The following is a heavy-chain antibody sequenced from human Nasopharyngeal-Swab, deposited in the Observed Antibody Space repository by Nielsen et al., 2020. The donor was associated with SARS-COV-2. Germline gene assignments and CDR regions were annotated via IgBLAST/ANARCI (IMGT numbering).Heavy chain of an antibody. CDR3: ARAAAGTYRNWFDP. V-gene: IGHV3-30-3*01. CDR2: ISYDGSNK. Sequence: LEWVAVISYDGSNKYYADSVKGRFTISRDNSKNTLYLQMNSLRAEDTAVYYCARAAAGTYRNWFDPWGQGTLVTVSS. J-gene: IGHJ5*02. D-gene: IGHD6-13*01.